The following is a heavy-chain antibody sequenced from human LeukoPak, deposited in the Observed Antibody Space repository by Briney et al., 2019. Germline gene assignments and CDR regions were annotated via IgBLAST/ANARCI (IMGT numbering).Heavy chain of an antibody. CDR3: ANSQDYGGDWFDP. CDR2: ISSSSSYI. V-gene: IGHV3-21*04. J-gene: IGHJ5*02. D-gene: IGHD4-23*01. Sequence: PGGSLRLSCAASGFTFSSYSMNWVRQAPGKGLEWVSSISSSSSYIYYADSVKGRFTISRDNSKSTLFLQMSSLRAEDTAVYYCANSQDYGGDWFDPWGQGTLVTVSS. CDR1: GFTFSSYS.